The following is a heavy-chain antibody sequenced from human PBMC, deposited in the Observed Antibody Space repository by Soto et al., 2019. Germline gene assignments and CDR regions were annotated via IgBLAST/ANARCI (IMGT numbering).Heavy chain of an antibody. Sequence: SVKVSCEAAECTRSSFGISWVRQVPGQGLEWMGSIIPLYGTTNYAQRFRDRVAFIADDSKNMIYMELMSLRSDDTAIYYCARDIPTYYDSYFDWSDPWGQGVLVSVSS. J-gene: IGHJ5*02. CDR1: ECTRSSFG. D-gene: IGHD3-16*01. CDR3: ARDIPTYYDSYFDWSDP. CDR2: IIPLYGTT. V-gene: IGHV1-69*13.